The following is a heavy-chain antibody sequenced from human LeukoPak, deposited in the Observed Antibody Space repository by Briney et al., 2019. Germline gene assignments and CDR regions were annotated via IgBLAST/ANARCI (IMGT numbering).Heavy chain of an antibody. CDR3: ASYYYGSGSPSSDY. J-gene: IGHJ4*02. Sequence: GASVKVSCKASGGTFSSYAISWVRQAPGQGLEWMGRIIPILGIANYAQKFQGRVTITADKSTSTAYMELSSLRSEDTAVYYCASYYYGSGSPSSDYWGQGTLVIVSS. CDR2: IIPILGIA. V-gene: IGHV1-69*04. CDR1: GGTFSSYA. D-gene: IGHD3-10*01.